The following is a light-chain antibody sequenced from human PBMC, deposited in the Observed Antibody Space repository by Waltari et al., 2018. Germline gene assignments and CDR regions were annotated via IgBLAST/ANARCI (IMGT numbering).Light chain of an antibody. Sequence: DIQMTQSPSSLSASVGDRVTITCQASRDINIYLNWYQQKPGKAPNLLIYEASKLETGVPSMFGECGSGTDFSLFIHSLQPEDIATYYFQQYDKLHLTFGHGTRLEIK. J-gene: IGKJ5*01. V-gene: IGKV1-33*01. CDR3: QQYDKLHLT. CDR1: RDINIY. CDR2: EAS.